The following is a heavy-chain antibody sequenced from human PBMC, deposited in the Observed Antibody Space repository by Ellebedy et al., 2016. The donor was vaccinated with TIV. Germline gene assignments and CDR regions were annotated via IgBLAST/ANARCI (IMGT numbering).Heavy chain of an antibody. J-gene: IGHJ4*02. D-gene: IGHD5-24*01. CDR1: GYTFTSYG. V-gene: IGHV1-46*01. CDR3: ARGYDIAEPNLEMAK. CDR2: IDPSGGST. Sequence: AASVKVSCKASGYTFTSYGFSWVRQAPGQGLAWVGLIDPSGGSTIYAQKFQGRVTMTRDTSTSTVYMELSSLRSEDTAFYYCARGYDIAEPNLEMAKWGQGTLVTVSS.